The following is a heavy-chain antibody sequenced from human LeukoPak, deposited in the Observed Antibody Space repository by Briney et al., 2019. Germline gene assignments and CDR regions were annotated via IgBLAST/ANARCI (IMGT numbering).Heavy chain of an antibody. Sequence: GRSLRLSCAASGFTFSSHGMHWVRQAPGKGLERVALMSYDGTNKVYADSVKGRFTISRDNSKNTRYLEMINLRSEDAAVYYFAKRGYCSGGRCYSFHFDYWGQGTLATVSS. CDR2: MSYDGTNK. J-gene: IGHJ4*02. V-gene: IGHV3-30*18. D-gene: IGHD2-15*01. CDR1: GFTFSSHG. CDR3: AKRGYCSGGRCYSFHFDY.